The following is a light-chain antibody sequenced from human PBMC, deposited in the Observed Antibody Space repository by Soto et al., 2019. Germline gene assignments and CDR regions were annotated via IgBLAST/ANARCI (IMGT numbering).Light chain of an antibody. V-gene: IGLV2-14*01. CDR1: SSDIGYYNY. Sequence: QSVLAQPASVSGSPGQSITISCTGTSSDIGYYNYVSWFQQHPGKAPKLIISQVTNRPSGISTRFSGSKSGNTASLTISGLQAEDEADYYCSSYTSTRTYVFGTGTKVTVL. CDR3: SSYTSTRTYV. CDR2: QVT. J-gene: IGLJ1*01.